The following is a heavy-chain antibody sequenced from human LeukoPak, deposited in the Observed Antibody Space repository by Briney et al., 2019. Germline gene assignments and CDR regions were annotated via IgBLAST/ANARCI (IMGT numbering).Heavy chain of an antibody. CDR2: IYYSGST. V-gene: IGHV4-59*08. D-gene: IGHD6-6*01. CDR3: AHPGSIAARYALDI. Sequence: SETLSLTCTVSGGSISSYYWSWIRQPPGKGLEWIGYIYYSGSTNYNPSLKSRVTISVDTSKNQFSLKLSSVTAADTAVYYCAHPGSIAARYALDIWGQGTMVTVSS. J-gene: IGHJ3*02. CDR1: GGSISSYY.